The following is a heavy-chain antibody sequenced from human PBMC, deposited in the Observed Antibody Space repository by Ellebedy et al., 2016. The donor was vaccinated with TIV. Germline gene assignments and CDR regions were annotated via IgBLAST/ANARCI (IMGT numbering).Heavy chain of an antibody. CDR2: INPRGGST. Sequence: AASVKVSCKASGYTFTSYYMHWVRQALGQELEWMGIINPRGGSTSYAQKLQGRVTMTRYTSTSTVYMELSSLRSEDTAVYYCAKDRVGVGATNGFDYWGQGTLVTVSS. D-gene: IGHD1-26*01. CDR3: AKDRVGVGATNGFDY. J-gene: IGHJ4*02. V-gene: IGHV1-46*04. CDR1: GYTFTSYY.